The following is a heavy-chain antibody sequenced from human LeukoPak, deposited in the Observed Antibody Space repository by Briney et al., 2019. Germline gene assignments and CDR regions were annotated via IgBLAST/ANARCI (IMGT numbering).Heavy chain of an antibody. D-gene: IGHD3-9*01. Sequence: SVKVSCKASGGTFSSYAISLVRQAPGQGLEWMGRIIPILGIANYAQKFQGRVTITADKSTSTAYMELSSLRSEDTAVYYCARDRLRYFDGSGYWGQGTLVTVSS. CDR1: GGTFSSYA. CDR3: ARDRLRYFDGSGY. V-gene: IGHV1-69*04. CDR2: IIPILGIA. J-gene: IGHJ4*02.